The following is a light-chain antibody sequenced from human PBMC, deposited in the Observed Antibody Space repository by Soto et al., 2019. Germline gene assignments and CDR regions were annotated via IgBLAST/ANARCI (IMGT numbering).Light chain of an antibody. CDR2: LGS. V-gene: IGKV2-28*01. J-gene: IGKJ4*01. CDR3: MQALQTPPT. Sequence: DIVMTQSPLSLPVTPGEPASISCRSSQSLLHSNGYNYLDWYLQKPGQSPQLLIYLGSNRASGVSDRFSGSGSGTDFTLKISRVEAEDVGVYYRMQALQTPPTFGGGTKVDIK. CDR1: QSLLHSNGYNY.